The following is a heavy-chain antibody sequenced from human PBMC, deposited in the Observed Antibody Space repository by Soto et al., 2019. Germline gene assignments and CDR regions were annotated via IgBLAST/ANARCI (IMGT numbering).Heavy chain of an antibody. CDR2: IGTAGDT. J-gene: IGHJ6*03. Sequence: GGSLRLSCAASGFTFSSYDMHWVRQATGKGLEWVSAIGTAGDTYYPGSVKGRFTISRENAKNSLYLQMNSLRAGDTAVYYCARAGSGGWYMDVWGKGTTVTVSS. CDR1: GFTFSSYD. D-gene: IGHD2-15*01. V-gene: IGHV3-13*01. CDR3: ARAGSGGWYMDV.